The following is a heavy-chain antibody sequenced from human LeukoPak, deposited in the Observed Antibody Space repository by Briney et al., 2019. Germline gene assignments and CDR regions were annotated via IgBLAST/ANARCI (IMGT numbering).Heavy chain of an antibody. J-gene: IGHJ5*02. D-gene: IGHD2-2*01. Sequence: QPGGSLRLSWAASGLTLSSNYMSWVRQAPGKGLEWDAVIYSGGSTYYADSVKGRFTISRDNSKNTLYLQMNRLRAEDTAVYYCARDGSPSCSSTSCYATWGQGTLVTVSS. CDR1: GLTLSSNY. V-gene: IGHV3-66*01. CDR3: ARDGSPSCSSTSCYAT. CDR2: IYSGGST.